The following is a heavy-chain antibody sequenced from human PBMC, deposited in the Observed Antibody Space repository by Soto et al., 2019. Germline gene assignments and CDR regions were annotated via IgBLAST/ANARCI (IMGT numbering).Heavy chain of an antibody. D-gene: IGHD2-21*02. CDR1: GGSISSYY. V-gene: IGHV4-59*01. Sequence: SETLSLTCTVSGGSISSYYWSWIRQPPGKGLEWIGYIYYSGSTNYNPSLKSRVTISVDTSKNQFSLKLSSVTAADTAVYYCARSCGGDCYSPGYYYYYGMDVWGQGTTVTVSS. CDR2: IYYSGST. CDR3: ARSCGGDCYSPGYYYYYGMDV. J-gene: IGHJ6*02.